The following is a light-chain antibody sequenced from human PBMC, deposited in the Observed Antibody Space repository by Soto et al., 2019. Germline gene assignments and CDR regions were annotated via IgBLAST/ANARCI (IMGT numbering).Light chain of an antibody. CDR2: GAS. CDR1: QSVSSN. J-gene: IGKJ1*01. V-gene: IGKV3-15*01. CDR3: QQYTNWPKT. Sequence: EIVMTQSPGTLSVSPGERATLSCRASQSVSSNLAWYQQKPGQAPRLLIYGASTRATGIPARFSGRGSGTEFTLTISSLQSEDFAVYYCQQYTNWPKTFGQGTKVEIK.